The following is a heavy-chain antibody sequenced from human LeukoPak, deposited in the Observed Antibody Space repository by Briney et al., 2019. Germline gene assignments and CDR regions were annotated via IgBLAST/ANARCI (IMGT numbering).Heavy chain of an antibody. J-gene: IGHJ5*02. CDR1: GFTFDDYA. Sequence: GGSLRLSCAASGFTFDDYAMHWVRQAPGKGLEWVSLISWDGGSTYYADSVKGRFTISRDNSKNSLYLQMNSLRAEDTAVYYCARGGDIVLMVYDNWFDPWGQGTLVTVSS. D-gene: IGHD2-8*01. V-gene: IGHV3-43D*03. CDR2: ISWDGGST. CDR3: ARGGDIVLMVYDNWFDP.